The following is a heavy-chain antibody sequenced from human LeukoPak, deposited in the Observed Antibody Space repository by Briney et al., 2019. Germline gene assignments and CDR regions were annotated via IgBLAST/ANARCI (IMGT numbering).Heavy chain of an antibody. J-gene: IGHJ4*02. CDR2: IVGSGYTT. D-gene: IGHD2-15*01. V-gene: IGHV3-23*01. CDR1: GFIFSSYA. CDR3: ALLGLN. Sequence: PGGSLRLSCVGSGFIFSSYAMSWVRQAPGKGLEWVSSIVGSGYTTYYADSVKGRSTISRDNSKNTVYLQMNSLRAEDTAVYYCALLGLNWGQGTLVTVSS.